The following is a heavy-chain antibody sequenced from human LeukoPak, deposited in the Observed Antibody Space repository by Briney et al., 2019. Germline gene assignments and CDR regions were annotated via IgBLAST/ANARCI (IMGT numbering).Heavy chain of an antibody. J-gene: IGHJ4*02. Sequence: PGGSLRLSCAASGFTFSSYGMHWVRQAPGKGLEWVAVIWYDGSNKYYADSVKGRFTISRDNSKNTLYLQVNSLRAEDTAVYYCAKVPYGDYYFENWGQGTLVTVSS. CDR2: IWYDGSNK. V-gene: IGHV3-33*06. CDR1: GFTFSSYG. D-gene: IGHD4-17*01. CDR3: AKVPYGDYYFEN.